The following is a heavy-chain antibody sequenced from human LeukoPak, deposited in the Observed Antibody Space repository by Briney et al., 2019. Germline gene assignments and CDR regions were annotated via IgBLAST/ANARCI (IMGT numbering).Heavy chain of an antibody. V-gene: IGHV3-23*01. D-gene: IGHD6-19*01. CDR2: NSGGSS. CDR1: GFTFSTYG. J-gene: IGHJ4*02. CDR3: AKDLGSSGWYIDY. Sequence: GGSLRLSCAASGFTFSTYGVYWVRQAPGKGLEWVSSNSGGSSYYADSVKGRFTIFRDNSKYTLYLQMNSLRAEDTAVYYCAKDLGSSGWYIDYWGQGTLVTVSS.